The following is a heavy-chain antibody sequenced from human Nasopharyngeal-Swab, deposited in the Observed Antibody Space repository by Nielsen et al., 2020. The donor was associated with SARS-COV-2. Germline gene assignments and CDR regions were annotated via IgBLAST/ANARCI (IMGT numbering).Heavy chain of an antibody. J-gene: IGHJ5*02. CDR1: GYTFTSYY. CDR3: ARAARITIFGVVIIERNWFDP. CDR2: INPSGGST. Sequence: ASVKVSCKASGYTFTSYYMHWVRQAPGQGLEWMGIINPSGGSTSYAQKFQGRVTMTRDTSTSTVYMELSSLRSEDTAVYYCARAARITIFGVVIIERNWFDPWGQGTLVTVSS. V-gene: IGHV1-46*01. D-gene: IGHD3-3*01.